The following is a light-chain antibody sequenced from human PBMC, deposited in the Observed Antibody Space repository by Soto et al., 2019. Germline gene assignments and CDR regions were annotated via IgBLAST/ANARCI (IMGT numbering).Light chain of an antibody. Sequence: ERAPLSCGASQSVSNYLAWYQQKPGQAPTLLMFDTNMKATGVPDRFSGSGSVTDYTLTISSLEPDDFAVYYCQQFDDSRQVWTFGQGTKVDIK. J-gene: IGKJ1*01. CDR2: DTN. CDR3: QQFDDSRQVWT. CDR1: QSVSNY. V-gene: IGKV3-11*01.